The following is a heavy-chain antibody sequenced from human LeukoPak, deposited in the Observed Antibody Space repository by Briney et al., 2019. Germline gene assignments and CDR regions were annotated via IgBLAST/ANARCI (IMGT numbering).Heavy chain of an antibody. D-gene: IGHD1-1*01. CDR1: GFTFNSYA. CDR3: ARRGTGHGMDV. V-gene: IGHV3-30*04. J-gene: IGHJ6*02. CDR2: ISFDGNTK. Sequence: GGSLRLSCAASGFTFNSYAVHWVRQAPGKGLEWVAVISFDGNTKYYADSVKGRFTISRDNFKNTVFLQMNSLRAEDTAVYYCARRGTGHGMDVWGQGTTVIVSS.